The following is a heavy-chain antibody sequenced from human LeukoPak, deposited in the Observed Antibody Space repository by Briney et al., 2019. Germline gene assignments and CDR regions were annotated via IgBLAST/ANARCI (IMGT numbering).Heavy chain of an antibody. V-gene: IGHV4-59*01. J-gene: IGHJ6*03. CDR2: IYYSGST. CDR1: GGSISSYY. D-gene: IGHD6-13*01. CDR3: ARGYKIAAAGTRRYYYYMGV. Sequence: SETLSLTCTVSGGSISSYYWSWIRQPPGKGLEWIGYIYYSGSTNYNPSLKSRVTISVDTSKNQFSLKLSSVTAADTAVYYCARGYKIAAAGTRRYYYYMGVWGKGTTVTISS.